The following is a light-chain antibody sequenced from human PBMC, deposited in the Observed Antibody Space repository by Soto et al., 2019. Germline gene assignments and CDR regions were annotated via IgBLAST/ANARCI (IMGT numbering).Light chain of an antibody. V-gene: IGKV3-20*01. Sequence: EIVLTQSPGTLSLSPGERATLSCRASQTVSNNYLAWYQQKPGQAPRLLIYGTFSRATGIPARFTGSGSGTDFTLSISRLEPEDFAVYYCQQYGSSPPITFGQGTRLEIK. J-gene: IGKJ5*01. CDR3: QQYGSSPPIT. CDR2: GTF. CDR1: QTVSNNY.